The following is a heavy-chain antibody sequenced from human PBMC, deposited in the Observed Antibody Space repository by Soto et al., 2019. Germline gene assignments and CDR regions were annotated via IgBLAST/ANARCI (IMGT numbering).Heavy chain of an antibody. CDR3: AREGGSETLQPSYNWFDT. CDR2: INANNGGA. J-gene: IGHJ5*02. D-gene: IGHD6-25*01. V-gene: IGHV1-2*02. CDR1: GYTFTDYN. Sequence: ASVKLTCTVSGYTFTDYNIHCVRQAPGQGLEFMGWINANNGGAGSAQQFQGRVTVTRDTSITTVYMELSNLRSDDTAVYYCAREGGSETLQPSYNWFDTWGQGTLVTVSS.